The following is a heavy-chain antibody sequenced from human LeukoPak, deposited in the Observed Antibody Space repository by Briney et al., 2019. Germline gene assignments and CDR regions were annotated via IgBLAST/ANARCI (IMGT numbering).Heavy chain of an antibody. D-gene: IGHD3-10*01. J-gene: IGHJ4*02. V-gene: IGHV4-30-2*01. CDR2: IYHSGST. CDR1: GGSISSGGYS. Sequence: SETRSLTCAVSGGSISSGGYSWSWIRQPPGKGLEWIGYIYHSGSTYYNPSLKSRVTISVDRSKNQFSLRLSSVTAADTAVYYCARVEGSMVRGVYFDYWGQGTLVTVSS. CDR3: ARVEGSMVRGVYFDY.